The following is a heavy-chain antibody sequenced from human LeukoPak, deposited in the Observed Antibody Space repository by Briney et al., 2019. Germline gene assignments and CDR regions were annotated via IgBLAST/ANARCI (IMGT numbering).Heavy chain of an antibody. Sequence: AGGSLRLSCAASGFIFSSYSMNWVRQAPGKGLEWVSSISSSGSYIYYADSMKGRFTVSRDNAKNSLYLQMNSLRADDTAVYYCARGSLWQQLWPEDSWGQGTLVTVSS. D-gene: IGHD5-18*01. CDR2: ISSSGSYI. V-gene: IGHV3-21*01. CDR1: GFIFSSYS. J-gene: IGHJ5*01. CDR3: ARGSLWQQLWPEDS.